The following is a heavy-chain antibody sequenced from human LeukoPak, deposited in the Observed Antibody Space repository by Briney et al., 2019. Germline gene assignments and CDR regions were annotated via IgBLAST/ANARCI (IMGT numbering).Heavy chain of an antibody. D-gene: IGHD4-23*01. CDR3: ARSQARWIETPFDY. Sequence: SETLSLTCTVSGGSISSYYWSWIRQPPGKGLEWIGYIYYSGGTNYNPSLKSRVTISVDTSKNQFSLKLSSVTAADTAVYYCARSQARWIETPFDYWGQGTLVTVSS. CDR1: GGSISSYY. V-gene: IGHV4-59*08. J-gene: IGHJ4*02. CDR2: IYYSGGT.